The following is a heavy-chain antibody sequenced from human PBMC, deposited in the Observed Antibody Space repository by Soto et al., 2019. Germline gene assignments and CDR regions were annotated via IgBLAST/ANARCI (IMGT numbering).Heavy chain of an antibody. V-gene: IGHV3-23*01. CDR2: VSGSGGNT. CDR3: AKGRAPSGWYPPYYYGMDV. CDR1: GFTFSTYA. Sequence: VQLLESGGGLLQPGGSLRLSCAASGFTFSTYAMTWVSQAPGKGPEWVSSVSGSGGNTLYADSVKGRFTISRDNSKNTLYLQTNSLRAGDTAVYYCAKGRAPSGWYPPYYYGMDVWGQGTTVIVSS. D-gene: IGHD6-19*01. J-gene: IGHJ6*02.